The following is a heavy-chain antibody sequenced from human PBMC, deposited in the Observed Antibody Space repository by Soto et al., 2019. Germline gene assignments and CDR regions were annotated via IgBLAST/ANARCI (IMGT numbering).Heavy chain of an antibody. D-gene: IGHD6-6*01. J-gene: IGHJ4*02. V-gene: IGHV4-39*01. CDR2: IYYTGST. CDR1: GGSISTNNFY. CDR3: VRHRGGSSNFDF. Sequence: ASETLSLTCTVSGGSISTNNFYWGWSRQPPGKGLEYIGSIYYTGSTYYTPSLKSRFTISVDTSKNQFSLKVNSVTAADTAMYYCVRHRGGSSNFDFWGPGTLVTVSS.